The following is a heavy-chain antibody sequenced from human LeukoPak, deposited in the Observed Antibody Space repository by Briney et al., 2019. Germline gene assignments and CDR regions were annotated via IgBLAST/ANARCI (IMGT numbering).Heavy chain of an antibody. CDR1: GFTFSTYE. V-gene: IGHV3-74*01. CDR3: ARAPSEIGGYYPEYFRH. J-gene: IGHJ1*01. CDR2: IKSDGST. D-gene: IGHD3-22*01. Sequence: GGSLRLSCAASGFTFSTYEMNWVRQAPGKGLAWVSRIKSDGSTNYADSVKGRFTISRDNAKNTVSLQMNSLRAEDTGVYYCARAPSEIGGYYPEYFRHWGQGTLVTVSS.